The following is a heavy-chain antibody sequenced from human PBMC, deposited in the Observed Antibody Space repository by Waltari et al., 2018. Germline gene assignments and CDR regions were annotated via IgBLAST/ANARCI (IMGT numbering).Heavy chain of an antibody. CDR1: GGTFSSYA. V-gene: IGHV1-69*05. J-gene: IGHJ6*03. CDR3: ASTTRITIFGVVIIEDYYYYYMDV. D-gene: IGHD3-3*01. Sequence: QVQLVQSGAEVKKPGSSVKVSCKASGGTFSSYAISWVRQAPGQGLEWMGGIIPIFGTANYEQKFQGRVTITTDESTSTAYMELSSLRSEDTAVYYCASTTRITIFGVVIIEDYYYYYMDVWGKGTTVTVSS. CDR2: IIPIFGTA.